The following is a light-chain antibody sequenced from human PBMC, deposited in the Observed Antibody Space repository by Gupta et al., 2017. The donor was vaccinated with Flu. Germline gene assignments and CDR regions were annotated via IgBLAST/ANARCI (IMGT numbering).Light chain of an antibody. V-gene: IGLV2-23*02. Sequence: ITISVTGSNSDVVKYNLVHSDRQHPATPHKLIIYEVSKWTSDIPTRFSGSKAGITASLTISELQAEDEADYYGCSYASDNNVVFGGGTRLTV. CDR2: EVS. CDR1: NSDVVKYNL. CDR3: CSYASDNNVV. J-gene: IGLJ3*02.